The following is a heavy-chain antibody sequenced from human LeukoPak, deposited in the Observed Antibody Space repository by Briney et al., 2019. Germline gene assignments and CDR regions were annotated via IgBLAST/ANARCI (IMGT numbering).Heavy chain of an antibody. CDR2: IYYSGST. CDR1: GGSISSGGYY. V-gene: IGHV4-31*03. D-gene: IGHD3-16*02. J-gene: IGHJ3*02. CDR3: ARENTLRLGELSPDAFDI. Sequence: PSQTLSLTCTVSGGSISSGGYYWSWIRQHPGKGLEWIGYIYYSGSTNYNPSLNSRVTISVDTSKNQFSLKLSSVTAADTAVYYCARENTLRLGELSPDAFDIWGQGTMVTVSS.